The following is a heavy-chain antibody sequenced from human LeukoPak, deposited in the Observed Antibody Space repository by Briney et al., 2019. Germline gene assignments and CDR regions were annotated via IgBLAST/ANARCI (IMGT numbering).Heavy chain of an antibody. D-gene: IGHD2-2*01. CDR2: ISYDGSNK. CDR1: GFTFSSYA. CDR3: ARGYCSSTSCATSHAFDI. J-gene: IGHJ3*02. Sequence: GGSLRLSCAASGFTFSSYAMHWVRQAPGKGLEWVAVISYDGSNKYYADSVKGRFTISRDNSKNTLYLQMNSLRAEDTAVYYCARGYCSSTSCATSHAFDIWGQGTMVTVSS. V-gene: IGHV3-30*01.